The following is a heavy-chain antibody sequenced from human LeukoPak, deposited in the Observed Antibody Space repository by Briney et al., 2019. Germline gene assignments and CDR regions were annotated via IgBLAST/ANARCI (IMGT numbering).Heavy chain of an antibody. D-gene: IGHD5-24*01. CDR2: IYYSGST. CDR1: GGSVSSGSYY. J-gene: IGHJ4*02. V-gene: IGHV4-61*01. CDR3: ARGRMATSY. Sequence: SETLSLTCTVSGGSVSSGSYYWSWIRQPPGKGLEWIGYIYYSGSTNYNPSLKSRVTMSVDTSKNQFSLKLSSVTAADTAVYYCARGRMATSYWGQGTLVTVSS.